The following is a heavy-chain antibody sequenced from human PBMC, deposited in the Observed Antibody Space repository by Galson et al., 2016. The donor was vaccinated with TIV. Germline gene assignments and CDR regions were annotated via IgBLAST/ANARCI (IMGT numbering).Heavy chain of an antibody. J-gene: IGHJ4*02. Sequence: TLSLTCTVSGGSVSSSTYFWAWVRQPPGEGLEWIGTVYYDGTTYTNPSLKSPVTLSVDSSKNQISLKLSSVTAADTAIYFCARHGPWSFYFDFWGQGTLVTVSS. CDR2: VYYDGTT. D-gene: IGHD3-16*02. CDR3: ARHGPWSFYFDF. CDR1: GGSVSSSTYF. V-gene: IGHV4-39*01.